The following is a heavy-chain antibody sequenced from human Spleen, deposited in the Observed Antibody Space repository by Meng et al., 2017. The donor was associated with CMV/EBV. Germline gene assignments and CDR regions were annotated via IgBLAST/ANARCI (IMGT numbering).Heavy chain of an antibody. CDR2: INTDVTNT. Sequence: GGSLRLSCAASGFTFSSYWMHWVRQAPGKGLVWVSRINTDVTNTNYADSVKGRFTISRDNARNTLYLQMNSLRAEDTAVYYCARAGGGPGGFDYWGQGTLVTVSS. D-gene: IGHD3-16*01. V-gene: IGHV3-74*01. CDR3: ARAGGGPGGFDY. CDR1: GFTFSSYW. J-gene: IGHJ4*02.